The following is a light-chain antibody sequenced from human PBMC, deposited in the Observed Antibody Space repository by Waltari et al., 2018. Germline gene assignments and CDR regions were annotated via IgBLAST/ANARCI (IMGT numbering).Light chain of an antibody. J-gene: IGLJ1*01. CDR3: SSYAGNHILYV. CDR2: EVS. V-gene: IGLV2-8*01. Sequence: QSALTQPPSASGSPGQSVTISCTGTSSDVGAYNYVSWYQQHPGKAPKLMIYEVSKRPSGVPDRFSGAKSGNTASLTVSGLQAEDEADYYCSSYAGNHILYVFGTGTKVTVL. CDR1: SSDVGAYNY.